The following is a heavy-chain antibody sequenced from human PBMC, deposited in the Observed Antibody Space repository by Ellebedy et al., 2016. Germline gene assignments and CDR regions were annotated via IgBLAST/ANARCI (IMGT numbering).Heavy chain of an antibody. J-gene: IGHJ5*02. CDR1: GFTISSYW. CDR3: ARGDDYSNFVS. CDR2: INQDGSEK. Sequence: GESLKISXAASGFTISSYWMTWVRQSPGKGLEWVANINQDGSEKYYVDSVKGRFTISRDNARNSLYLQMDSLRVEDTAVYYCARGDDYSNFVSWGQGTLVTVSS. D-gene: IGHD4-11*01. V-gene: IGHV3-7*03.